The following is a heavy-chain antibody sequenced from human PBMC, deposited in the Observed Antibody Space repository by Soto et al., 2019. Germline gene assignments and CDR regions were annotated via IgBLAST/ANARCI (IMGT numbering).Heavy chain of an antibody. V-gene: IGHV4-59*08. J-gene: IGHJ6*03. D-gene: IGHD3-10*01. CDR2: TYYSGST. Sequence: PSETLSLTCTVSGGSISSYYWSWIRQPPGKGLEWIGYTYYSGSTNYNPSLKSRVTISVDTSKNQFSLKLSSVTAADTAVYYCARSQPVRGVIAVGYYMDVWGKGTTVTVSS. CDR3: ARSQPVRGVIAVGYYMDV. CDR1: GGSISSYY.